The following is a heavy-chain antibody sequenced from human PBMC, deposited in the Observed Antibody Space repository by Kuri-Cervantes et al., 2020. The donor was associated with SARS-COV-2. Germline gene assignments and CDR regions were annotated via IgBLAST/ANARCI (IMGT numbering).Heavy chain of an antibody. V-gene: IGHV4-4*02. CDR1: GGSISSSNW. Sequence: SETLSLTCAVSGGSISSSNWWSWVRQPPGKGLEWIGEIYHSGSTNYNPSLKSRVTISVDTSKNQFSLKLSSVTAADTAVYYCARDGLVTTVRGFDYWGQGTLVTVSS. D-gene: IGHD4-17*01. CDR3: ARDGLVTTVRGFDY. J-gene: IGHJ4*02. CDR2: IYHSGST.